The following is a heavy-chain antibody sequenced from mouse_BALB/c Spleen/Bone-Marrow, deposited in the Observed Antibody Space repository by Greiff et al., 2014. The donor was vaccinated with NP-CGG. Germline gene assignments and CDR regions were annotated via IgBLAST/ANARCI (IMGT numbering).Heavy chain of an antibody. J-gene: IGHJ3*01. D-gene: IGHD2-3*01. CDR3: ARYDGPAWFAY. Sequence: QVQLQQSGAELVKPGASVKLSCKASGYTFTSYWIHWVKLRPGQGLEWIGEINPSNGRTNYNEMFKNKATLTVDESSSTAYIQLSSLTSEDSAVYYCARYDGPAWFAYWGQGTLVTVSA. V-gene: IGHV1S81*02. CDR2: INPSNGRT. CDR1: GYTFTSYW.